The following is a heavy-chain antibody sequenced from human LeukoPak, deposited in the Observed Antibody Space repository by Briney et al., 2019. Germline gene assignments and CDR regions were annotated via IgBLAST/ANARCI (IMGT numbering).Heavy chain of an antibody. CDR3: ARVGKTYSSNWDPAWGDY. CDR2: ISAYNGNT. CDR1: GYTFTSYG. Sequence: ASVKISCKASGYTFTSYGISWVRQDPGQGLEWMGWISAYNGNTNYAQKLQGRVTMTTDTSTSTAYMELRSLRSDDTAVYYCARVGKTYSSNWDPAWGDYWGQGTLVTVSS. V-gene: IGHV1-18*01. D-gene: IGHD6-13*01. J-gene: IGHJ4*02.